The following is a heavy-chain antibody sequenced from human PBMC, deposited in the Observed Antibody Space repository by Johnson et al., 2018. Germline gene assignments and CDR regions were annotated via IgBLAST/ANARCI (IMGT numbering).Heavy chain of an antibody. Sequence: QLVESGGGVVKPGRSLRLSCAASGFTFSSYAMHCVRQAPGKGLEWVAVISYDGSNKYYADSVKGRFTISRENSKNTLYLQMNSLRAEDTAVYYCAKDRYSSGREYFQHWGQGTLVTVSA. CDR2: ISYDGSNK. J-gene: IGHJ1*01. CDR3: AKDRYSSGREYFQH. D-gene: IGHD6-19*01. CDR1: GFTFSSYA. V-gene: IGHV3-30*04.